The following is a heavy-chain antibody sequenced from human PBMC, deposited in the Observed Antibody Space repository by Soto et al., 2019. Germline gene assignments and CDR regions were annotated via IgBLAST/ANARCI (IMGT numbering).Heavy chain of an antibody. Sequence: SQTLSLTCAISGDSVSSNSAAWNWIRQSPSRGLEWLGRTYYRSKWYNDYAVSVKSRITINPDTSKNQFSLQLNSVTPEDTVVYYCAREGIAAAGTRGYYYGMDVWGQGTTVTVS. CDR2: TYYRSKWYN. CDR1: GDSVSSNSAA. J-gene: IGHJ6*02. V-gene: IGHV6-1*01. CDR3: AREGIAAAGTRGYYYGMDV. D-gene: IGHD6-13*01.